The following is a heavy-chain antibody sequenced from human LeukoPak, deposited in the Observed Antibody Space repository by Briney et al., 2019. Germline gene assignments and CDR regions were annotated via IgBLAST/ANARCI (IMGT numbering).Heavy chain of an antibody. CDR3: ARGYSSSYRIDY. D-gene: IGHD6-6*01. CDR1: GFTFSNYW. Sequence: PGGSLRLSCAASGFTFSNYWMHWVRQAPGKGLVWVSRINTDGSSTTYADSVKGRFTISRDNAKNTLYLHMNSLSAEDTAVYYCARGYSSSYRIDYWGQGTLVTDST. J-gene: IGHJ4*02. V-gene: IGHV3-74*01. CDR2: INTDGSST.